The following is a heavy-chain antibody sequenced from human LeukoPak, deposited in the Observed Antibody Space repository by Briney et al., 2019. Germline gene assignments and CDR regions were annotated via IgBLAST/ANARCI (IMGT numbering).Heavy chain of an antibody. V-gene: IGHV4-4*07. J-gene: IGHJ4*02. CDR2: IYTSGST. CDR3: ARGRPYGELNF. D-gene: IGHD4-17*01. Sequence: SETLSLTCTVSGGSISSYYWSWIRQPAGKGLECIGRIYTSGSTNYNPSLKSRVTMSVDTSNNQISLKLNSVTAADTAVYYCARGRPYGELNFWGQGTLVTVSS. CDR1: GGSISSYY.